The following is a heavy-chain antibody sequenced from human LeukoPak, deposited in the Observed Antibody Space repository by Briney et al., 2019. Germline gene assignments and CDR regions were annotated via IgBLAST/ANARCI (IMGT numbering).Heavy chain of an antibody. CDR2: IDSDGSTT. J-gene: IGHJ4*02. D-gene: IGHD3-22*01. CDR3: ARSVYDSGGYYRVFDY. CDR1: GFTFSSYW. Sequence: GGSLRLSCAASGFTFSSYWMHWVRQAPGKGLVWVSRIDSDGSTTSYADSVKGRFTISRDNAKNTLFLQMNSLRAEDTAAYYCARSVYDSGGYYRVFDYWGQGTLVTVSS. V-gene: IGHV3-74*01.